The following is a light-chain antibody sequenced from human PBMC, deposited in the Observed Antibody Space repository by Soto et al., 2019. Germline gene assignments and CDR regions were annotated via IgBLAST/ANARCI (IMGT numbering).Light chain of an antibody. J-gene: IGKJ2*01. V-gene: IGKV1-5*01. CDR3: QQYNSYSPYT. CDR1: QSISSW. Sequence: DIQMTQSPSTLSASVGDRVTITCRASQSISSWLAWYQQKPGKAPKLLIYDASSLESGVPSRFSGSGSGTELTLTISSLHPDDFGTYYCQQYNSYSPYTFGQGTKLEIK. CDR2: DAS.